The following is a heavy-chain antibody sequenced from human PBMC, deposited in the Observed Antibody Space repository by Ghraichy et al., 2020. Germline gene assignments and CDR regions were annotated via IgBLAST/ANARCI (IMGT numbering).Heavy chain of an antibody. J-gene: IGHJ5*02. CDR2: ILYDGSSK. CDR3: AKAWYRMVEGVNWFDP. D-gene: IGHD3-10*01. Sequence: GGSLRLSCAASGFSFSSYAMHWVRQAPGKGLEWVAVILYDGSSKYYTDSVKGRFTISRDNSKNTLYLQMNSLRTEDTATYHCAKAWYRMVEGVNWFDPWGQGTLVTVSS. V-gene: IGHV3-30*18. CDR1: GFSFSSYA.